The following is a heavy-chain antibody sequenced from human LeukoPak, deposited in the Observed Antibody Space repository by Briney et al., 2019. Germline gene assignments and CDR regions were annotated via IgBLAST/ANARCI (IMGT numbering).Heavy chain of an antibody. D-gene: IGHD3-22*01. J-gene: IGHJ4*02. Sequence: GGSLRLSCAASGFTLGGYWTSWVRQAPGKGLEWVATLKNDGREKFYVNSVKGRFTISRGNVKNSLSLQMDSLSAEDTAVYYCTTDDSTFWGQGTLVTVSS. CDR2: LKNDGREK. V-gene: IGHV3-7*01. CDR1: GFTLGGYW. CDR3: TTDDSTF.